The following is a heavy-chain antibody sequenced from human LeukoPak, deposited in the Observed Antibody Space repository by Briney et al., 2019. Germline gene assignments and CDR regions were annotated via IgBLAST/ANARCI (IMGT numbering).Heavy chain of an antibody. CDR1: GYTFTSYY. CDR3: ASGLISYYFDY. D-gene: IGHD2-8*01. CDR2: IIPIFGTA. J-gene: IGHJ4*02. V-gene: IGHV1-69*13. Sequence: GASVKVSCKASGYTFTSYYMHWVRQAPGQGLEWMGGIIPIFGTANYAQKFQGRVTITADESTSTAYMELSSLRSEDTAVYYCASGLISYYFDYWGQGTLVTVSS.